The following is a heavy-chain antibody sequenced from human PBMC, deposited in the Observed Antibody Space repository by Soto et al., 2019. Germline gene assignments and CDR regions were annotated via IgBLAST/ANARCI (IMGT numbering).Heavy chain of an antibody. J-gene: IGHJ5*02. V-gene: IGHV3-21*01. CDR3: ARDPIIAMVRGVINWFDP. Sequence: VGSLRLSCASSVFTFSSYSMNWVRQSPGKGLEWVSSISRSSSYIYYADSVKGRFTISRDNAKNSLYLQMNSLRAEDTAVYYCARDPIIAMVRGVINWFDPWGQGTLVTVSS. CDR1: VFTFSSYS. D-gene: IGHD3-10*01. CDR2: ISRSSSYI.